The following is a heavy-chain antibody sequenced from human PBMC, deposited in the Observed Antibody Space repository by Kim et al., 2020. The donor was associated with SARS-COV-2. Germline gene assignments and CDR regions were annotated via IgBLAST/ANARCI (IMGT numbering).Heavy chain of an antibody. CDR3: ARVPFGDLSAYYFDL. J-gene: IGHJ4*02. CDR1: GFTFSDYY. D-gene: IGHD3-10*01. CDR2: ISSSGRYV. V-gene: IGHV3-11*01. Sequence: GGSLRLSCAASGFTFSDYYMTWIRQAPGKGLEWVSYISSSGRYVNYADSVKGRFTISRDNAKNSLYLQMSRLRAEDTALYYCARVPFGDLSAYYFDLWGQGTLVTVSS.